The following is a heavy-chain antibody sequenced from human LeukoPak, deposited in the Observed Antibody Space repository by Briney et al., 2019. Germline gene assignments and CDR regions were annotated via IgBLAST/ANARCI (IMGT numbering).Heavy chain of an antibody. CDR1: GGTFSSYT. J-gene: IGHJ1*01. CDR2: IIPILGIA. Sequence: GSSVKVSCKASGGTFSSYTISWVRQAPGQGLEWMGRIIPILGIANYAQKFQGRVTITADKSTSTAYMELSSLRSEDTAVYYCASLPGVVHVYFRHWGQGTLVTVSS. V-gene: IGHV1-69*02. D-gene: IGHD3-3*01. CDR3: ASLPGVVHVYFRH.